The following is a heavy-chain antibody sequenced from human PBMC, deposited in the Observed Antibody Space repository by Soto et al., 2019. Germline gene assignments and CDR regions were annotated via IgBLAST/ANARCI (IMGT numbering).Heavy chain of an antibody. CDR1: GFTFSSYA. Sequence: EVQLLESGGGLVQPGGSLRLSCAASGFTFSSYAMSWVRQAPGKGLEWVSAISGSGGSTYYADSVKGRFTISRDNSKNTLYLQMNSLRAEDTAVYYCAKDSNLLRYFDWLLFYYWGQGTLVTVSS. V-gene: IGHV3-23*01. CDR3: AKDSNLLRYFDWLLFYY. D-gene: IGHD3-9*01. J-gene: IGHJ4*02. CDR2: ISGSGGST.